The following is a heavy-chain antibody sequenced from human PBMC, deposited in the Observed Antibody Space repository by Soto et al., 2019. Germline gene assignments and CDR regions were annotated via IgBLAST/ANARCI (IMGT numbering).Heavy chain of an antibody. J-gene: IGHJ4*02. CDR1: GFTFSSYS. CDR2: ISSSSSTI. CDR3: ARDGGSGDPRCVFDY. Sequence: EVQLVESGGGLVQPGGSLRLSCAASGFTFSSYSMNWVRQAPGKGLEWVSYISSSSSTIYYTVSVKGRFTISRDNAKNSLYLQMNSLRDEDTAVYYCARDGGSGDPRCVFDYWGQGTLVTVSS. D-gene: IGHD2-15*01. V-gene: IGHV3-48*02.